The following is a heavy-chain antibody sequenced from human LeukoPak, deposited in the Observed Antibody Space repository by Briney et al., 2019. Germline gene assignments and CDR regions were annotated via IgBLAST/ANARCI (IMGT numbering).Heavy chain of an antibody. J-gene: IGHJ4*02. Sequence: GGSLRLSCAASGFTFSSHGMHWVRQAPGKGLEWVAFIRYDGSNKYYADSVKGRFTISRGNSKNTPYLQMNSLRAEDTAVYYCAKDGQVGAIGYFDYRGQGTLVTVSS. CDR2: IRYDGSNK. D-gene: IGHD1-26*01. CDR1: GFTFSSHG. V-gene: IGHV3-30*02. CDR3: AKDGQVGAIGYFDY.